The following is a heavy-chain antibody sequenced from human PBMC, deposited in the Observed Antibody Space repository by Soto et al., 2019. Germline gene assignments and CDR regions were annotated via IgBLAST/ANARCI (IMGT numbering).Heavy chain of an antibody. Sequence: SGRSLRLSCAASGFTFSSYAMSWVRQAPGKGLEWVSAISGSGGSTYYADSVKGRFTISRDNSKNTLYLQMNSLRAEDTAVYYCATATAMVVDGIDYWGQGTLVTVSS. V-gene: IGHV3-23*01. J-gene: IGHJ4*02. CDR1: GFTFSSYA. CDR3: ATATAMVVDGIDY. D-gene: IGHD5-18*01. CDR2: ISGSGGST.